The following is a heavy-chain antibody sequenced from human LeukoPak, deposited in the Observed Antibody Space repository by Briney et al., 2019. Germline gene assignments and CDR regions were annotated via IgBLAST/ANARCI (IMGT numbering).Heavy chain of an antibody. V-gene: IGHV3-72*01. D-gene: IGHD2-2*01. CDR3: TREGRYCSSTSCYVCLDF. J-gene: IGHJ4*02. Sequence: PGGSLRLSCAASGFTFGDHYMDWVRRATGKGLEWVGRIKNKANSYTTEYAASVKGRFTVSREDSKNALYLQMNSLKTEDTAVYYCTREGRYCSSTSCYVCLDFWGQGTLVTVSS. CDR1: GFTFGDHY. CDR2: IKNKANSYTT.